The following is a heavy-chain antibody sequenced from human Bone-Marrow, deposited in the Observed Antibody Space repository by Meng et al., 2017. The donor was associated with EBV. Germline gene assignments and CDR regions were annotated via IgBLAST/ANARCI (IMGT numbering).Heavy chain of an antibody. D-gene: IGHD3-10*01. Sequence: QPQLPESGPGLVKPSETLSRTCTVAGGSISSSGYYWGWIRQPPGKGLEWIGSIHYSGTTYYTPSLKSRVTISVDTSKNQFSLKLTSVTAADTAVYYCARRGESWYFDLWGRGTLVTVS. CDR3: ARRGESWYFDL. CDR2: IHYSGTT. J-gene: IGHJ2*01. CDR1: GGSISSSGYY. V-gene: IGHV4-39*01.